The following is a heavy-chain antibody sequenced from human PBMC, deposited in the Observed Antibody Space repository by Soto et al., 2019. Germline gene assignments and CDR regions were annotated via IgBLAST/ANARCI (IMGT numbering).Heavy chain of an antibody. J-gene: IGHJ2*01. V-gene: IGHV4-59*01. D-gene: IGHD6-13*01. CDR3: ASGGSSWSGAWYFAL. CDR2: IYYSGSA. CDR1: GGSISHYY. Sequence: QVQLQESGPGLVKPSETLSLTCTVSGGSISHYYWSWIRQPPGKGLEWIGYIYYSGSANYNPSLKSRVIIXXDXSTXLFSLKLSSVTAADTAVYFCASGGSSWSGAWYFALWGRGTLVTVSS.